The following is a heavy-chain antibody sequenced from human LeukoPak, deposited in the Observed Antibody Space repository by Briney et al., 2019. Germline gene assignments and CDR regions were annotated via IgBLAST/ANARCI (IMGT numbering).Heavy chain of an antibody. CDR3: ASNSGYDLDYYYMDV. V-gene: IGHV3-53*01. CDR2: IYSGGST. CDR1: GFTVSSNY. Sequence: GGSLRFSCAASGFTVSSNYMSWVRQAPGKGLEWVSVIYSGGSTYYADSAKGRFTISRDNSKNTLYLQMNSLRAEDTAVYYCASNSGYDLDYYYMDVWGKGTTVTVSS. D-gene: IGHD5-12*01. J-gene: IGHJ6*03.